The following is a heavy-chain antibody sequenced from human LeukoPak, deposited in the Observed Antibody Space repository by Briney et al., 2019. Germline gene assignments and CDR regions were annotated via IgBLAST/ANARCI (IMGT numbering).Heavy chain of an antibody. J-gene: IGHJ1*01. D-gene: IGHD3-22*01. CDR2: IKSDGST. CDR1: GFTFSTYW. Sequence: GGSLRLSCAASGFTFSTYWMHWVRQAPGEGLVWVSRIKSDGSTNYADSVKGRFTISRDNAKNTVSPQMNSLRPEDTGVYYCARAPSEIGGYYPEYFRHWGQGTLVTVSS. CDR3: ARAPSEIGGYYPEYFRH. V-gene: IGHV3-74*01.